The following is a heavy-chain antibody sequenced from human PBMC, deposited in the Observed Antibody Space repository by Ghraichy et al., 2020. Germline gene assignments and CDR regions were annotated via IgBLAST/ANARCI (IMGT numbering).Heavy chain of an antibody. D-gene: IGHD2-2*01. Sequence: GGSLRLSCAASGFIFSSHAMSWVRQAPGKGLEWVSAISGSGTSTYYADSVKGRFTISRDNSKNTLYLQMNSLRAEDTAVYYCAKAKYGSTSCHTFDYWGQGTLATVSS. J-gene: IGHJ4*02. CDR2: ISGSGTST. V-gene: IGHV3-23*01. CDR3: AKAKYGSTSCHTFDY. CDR1: GFIFSSHA.